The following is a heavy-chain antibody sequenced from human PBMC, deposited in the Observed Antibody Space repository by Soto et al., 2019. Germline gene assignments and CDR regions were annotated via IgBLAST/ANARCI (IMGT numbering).Heavy chain of an antibody. CDR1: GYTFSSYS. J-gene: IGHJ4*02. Sequence: QFRMVQSGAELKQPGASVKISCKTSGYTFSSYSINWVRQAPGQGLEWMAWISTYSGNTHYAERVQGRVTVTLDKSARTAFMEMRGLTADDTAVYFCARDNGYYDLWGQGTLVTVSS. V-gene: IGHV1-18*04. CDR3: ARDNGYYDL. CDR2: ISTYSGNT.